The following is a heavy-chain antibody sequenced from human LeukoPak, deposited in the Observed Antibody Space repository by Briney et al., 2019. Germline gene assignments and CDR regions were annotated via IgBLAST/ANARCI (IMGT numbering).Heavy chain of an antibody. CDR1: GFTFDDYA. J-gene: IGHJ4*02. D-gene: IGHD3-10*01. Sequence: GGSLRLSCAASGFTFDDYAMHWVRQAPGKGLEWVSGISWNSGSIGYADSVKGRFTISRDNAKNSLYLQMNSLRAEDTALYYCAKDIRYYGSGSSAFDYWGQGTLVTVSS. CDR2: ISWNSGSI. V-gene: IGHV3-9*01. CDR3: AKDIRYYGSGSSAFDY.